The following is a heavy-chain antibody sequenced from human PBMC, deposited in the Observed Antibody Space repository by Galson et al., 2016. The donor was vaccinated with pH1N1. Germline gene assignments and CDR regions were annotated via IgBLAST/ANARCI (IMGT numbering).Heavy chain of an antibody. Sequence: SLRLSCAGSGFTFRSYGMHWVRQAPGTGLEWVALISYDGSNKFYADSVKGRFTISRDNSKNTLLLQMNSLRTEDTALYHCAKQPVGYCTGGGCSLSDFWGQGTLVTVSS. CDR2: ISYDGSNK. CDR3: AKQPVGYCTGGGCSLSDF. CDR1: GFTFRSYG. J-gene: IGHJ4*02. V-gene: IGHV3-30*18. D-gene: IGHD2-15*01.